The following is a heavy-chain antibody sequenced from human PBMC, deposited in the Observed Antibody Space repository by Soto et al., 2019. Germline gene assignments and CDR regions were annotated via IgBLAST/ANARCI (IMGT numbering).Heavy chain of an antibody. Sequence: AGGSLRLSCAASGFTFSSYGMHWVRQAPGKGLEWVAVISYDGSNKYYADSVKGRFTISRDNSKNTLYLQMNSLRAEDTAVYYCAKDRVLQDYYYYYMDVWGKGTTVTVSS. J-gene: IGHJ6*03. CDR3: AKDRVLQDYYYYYMDV. D-gene: IGHD4-4*01. CDR2: ISYDGSNK. CDR1: GFTFSSYG. V-gene: IGHV3-30*18.